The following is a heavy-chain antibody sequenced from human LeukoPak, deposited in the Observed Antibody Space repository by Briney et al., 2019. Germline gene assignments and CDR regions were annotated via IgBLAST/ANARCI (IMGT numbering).Heavy chain of an antibody. CDR1: GGSISSGGYY. Sequence: SETLSLTCTVSGGSISSGGYYWSWIRQHPGKGLEWIGYIYYSGSTYYNPSLKSRVTISVDTSKNQFSLKLSSVTAADTAVYYRARGSGWYRGYFDYWGQGTLVTVSS. CDR3: ARGSGWYRGYFDY. D-gene: IGHD6-19*01. V-gene: IGHV4-31*03. CDR2: IYYSGST. J-gene: IGHJ4*02.